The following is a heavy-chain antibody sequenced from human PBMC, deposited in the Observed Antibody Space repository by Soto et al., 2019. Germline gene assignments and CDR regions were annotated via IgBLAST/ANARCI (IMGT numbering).Heavy chain of an antibody. CDR2: IYSGVNA. CDR3: ARVGRGYSYGFIDY. CDR1: GFTVSSNY. J-gene: IGHJ4*02. Sequence: PGGSLRLSCAASGFTVSSNYMSWVRQAPGKGLEWVSVIYSGVNAYYADSVKGRFTISRDNSKNTLNLQMNSLRTEDTAVYYCARVGRGYSYGFIDYWGQGTLVTVSS. V-gene: IGHV3-53*01. D-gene: IGHD5-18*01.